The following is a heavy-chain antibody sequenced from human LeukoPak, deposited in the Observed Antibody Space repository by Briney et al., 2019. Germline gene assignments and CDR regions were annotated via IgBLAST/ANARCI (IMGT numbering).Heavy chain of an antibody. J-gene: IGHJ6*02. CDR2: IWYDGSNK. Sequence: GGSLRLSCAASGFTFSSYGMHWVRQAPGKGLEWVAVIWYDGSNKYYADSVKGRFTISRDNSKNTLYLQMNSLRAEDTAVYYCARERGYLHEDIAMVHYYYYGMDVWGQGTTVTVSS. V-gene: IGHV3-33*01. CDR3: ARERGYLHEDIAMVHYYYYGMDV. CDR1: GFTFSSYG. D-gene: IGHD5-18*01.